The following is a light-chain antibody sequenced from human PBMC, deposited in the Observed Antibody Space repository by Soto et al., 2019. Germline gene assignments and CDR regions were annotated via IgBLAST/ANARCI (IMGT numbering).Light chain of an antibody. Sequence: QSVLTQPPSASGSPGQSVTISCTGSGSDVGGYNYVSWYQQHPGKAPKLMIYDVSKRPSGVPDRFSGSKSGNTASLTISGLQAEDEADYYCCSYAGSYTSLYVFGTGTKVTVL. V-gene: IGLV2-11*01. CDR2: DVS. J-gene: IGLJ1*01. CDR3: CSYAGSYTSLYV. CDR1: GSDVGGYNY.